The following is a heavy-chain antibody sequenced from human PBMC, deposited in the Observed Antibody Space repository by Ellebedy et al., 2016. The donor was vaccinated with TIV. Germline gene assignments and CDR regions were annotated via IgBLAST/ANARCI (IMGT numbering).Heavy chain of an antibody. D-gene: IGHD5-12*01. CDR3: AKDYSGLRGLDV. CDR2: INSDGSST. V-gene: IGHV3-74*01. J-gene: IGHJ6*02. CDR1: GFTFSSYW. Sequence: GESLKISCAASGFTFSSYWMHWVRQAPGKGLVWVSRINSDGSSTSYADSVKGRFTISRDNSKNTLYLQMNSLRAEDTAVYYCAKDYSGLRGLDVWGQGTTVTVSS.